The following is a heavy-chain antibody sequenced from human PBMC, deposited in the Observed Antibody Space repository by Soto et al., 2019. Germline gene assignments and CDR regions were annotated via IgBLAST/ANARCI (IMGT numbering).Heavy chain of an antibody. Sequence: QVQLVQSGAEVKKPGASVKVSCKASGYTFTSYGISWVRQAPGQGLEWMGWISAYNGNTNYAQKLQGRVTMTTDTSPRPAYTELRSLGADDRVVYYCARESAVAALDPWGQGTLVTVSS. CDR1: GYTFTSYG. CDR2: ISAYNGNT. CDR3: ARESAVAALDP. J-gene: IGHJ5*02. D-gene: IGHD6-19*01. V-gene: IGHV1-18*01.